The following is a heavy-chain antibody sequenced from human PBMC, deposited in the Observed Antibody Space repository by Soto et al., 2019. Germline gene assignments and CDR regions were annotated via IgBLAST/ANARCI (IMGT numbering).Heavy chain of an antibody. J-gene: IGHJ6*02. CDR3: ARDEYYYDSSGYYLTMDV. V-gene: IGHV3-48*02. CDR2: ISSSSSTI. CDR1: GFTFSSYS. Sequence: GGSLRLSCAASGFTFSSYSMNWVRQAPGKGLEWVSYISSSSSTIYYADSVKGRFTISRDNAKNSLYLQMNSLRDEDTAVYYCARDEYYYDSSGYYLTMDVWGQGTTVTVSS. D-gene: IGHD3-22*01.